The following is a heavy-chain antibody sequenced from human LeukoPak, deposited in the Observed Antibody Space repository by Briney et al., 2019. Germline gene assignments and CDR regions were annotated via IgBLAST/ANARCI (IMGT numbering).Heavy chain of an antibody. J-gene: IGHJ6*02. D-gene: IGHD6-13*01. V-gene: IGHV1-46*01. CDR1: GYTFTSYY. CDR2: INPSGGST. Sequence: ASVKVSCKASGYTFTSYYMHWVRQAPGQGLEWMGIINPSGGSTSYAQKFQGRVTMTRDTSTSTVYMELSSLRSEDTAVYYCAREYNLINSSSWYFVPYYYYYGMDVWGQGTTVTVSS. CDR3: AREYNLINSSSWYFVPYYYYYGMDV.